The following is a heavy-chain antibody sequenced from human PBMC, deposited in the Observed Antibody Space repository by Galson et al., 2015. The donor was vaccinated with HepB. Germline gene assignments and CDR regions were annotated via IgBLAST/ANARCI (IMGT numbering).Heavy chain of an antibody. CDR2: TYYRSKWFN. CDR1: GDSVSSNSVV. CDR3: ARDLISRYYDFWSGYYIHGYFDY. D-gene: IGHD3-3*01. J-gene: IGHJ4*02. Sequence: CAISGDSVSSNSVVWHWIRQSPSRGLEWLGRTYYRSKWFNEYAAPVESRININADTPKNQFSLQLSSVTPEDTAVYYCARDLISRYYDFWSGYYIHGYFDYWGQGTLVTVSS. V-gene: IGHV6-1*01.